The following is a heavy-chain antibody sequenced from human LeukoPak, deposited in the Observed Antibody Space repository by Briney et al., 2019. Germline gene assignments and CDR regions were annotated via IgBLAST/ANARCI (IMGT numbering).Heavy chain of an antibody. D-gene: IGHD3-22*01. CDR2: IYPGDSDT. CDR1: GYSFTNYW. J-gene: IGHJ4*02. Sequence: PGESLKISCKGSGYSFTNYWIGWVRQMPGKGLEWMAIIYPGDSDTRYSPSFQGQVTISADKSISTAYLQWSSLKASDTAMYYCASYYYDSSGYYNYFDYWGQGTLVTVSS. CDR3: ASYYYDSSGYYNYFDY. V-gene: IGHV5-51*01.